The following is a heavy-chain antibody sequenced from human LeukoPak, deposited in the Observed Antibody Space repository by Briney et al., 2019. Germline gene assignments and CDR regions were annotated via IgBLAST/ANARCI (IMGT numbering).Heavy chain of an antibody. D-gene: IGHD1-26*01. CDR2: TRNEANIYTT. CDR3: ASPVGATTVRAFDI. Sequence: GGSLRLSCAASGFIFSDHYMDWVCQAPGKGLEWVGRTRNEANIYTTKYAASVKGRFTISRDDSKNSLYLQMNSLKTEDTAVYYCASPVGATTVRAFDIWGQGTMVTVSS. CDR1: GFIFSDHY. J-gene: IGHJ3*02. V-gene: IGHV3-72*01.